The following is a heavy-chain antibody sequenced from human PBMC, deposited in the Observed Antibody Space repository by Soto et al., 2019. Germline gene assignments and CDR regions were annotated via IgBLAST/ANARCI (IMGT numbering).Heavy chain of an antibody. J-gene: IGHJ6*02. D-gene: IGHD3-16*01. CDR1: GYTFTSYG. CDR2: ISAYNGNT. V-gene: IGHV1-18*01. Sequence: QVQLVQSGAEVKKPGASVKVSCKASGYTFTSYGISWVRQAPGQGLEWMGWISAYNGNTNYAQKLQGRVTMTTDTSTSTAYMELRSLRSDDTAVYYCAILIYRQHLNYYYYYGMDVWGQGTTVTVSS. CDR3: AILIYRQHLNYYYYYGMDV.